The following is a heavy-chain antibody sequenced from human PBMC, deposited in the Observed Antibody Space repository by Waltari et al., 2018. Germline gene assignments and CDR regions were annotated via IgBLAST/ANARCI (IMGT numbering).Heavy chain of an antibody. D-gene: IGHD1-20*01. CDR1: GFTISTYW. V-gene: IGHV3-74*01. CDR2: VSGDGGVI. J-gene: IGHJ4*02. CDR3: SSGYDLNY. Sequence: VQLVESGGGLVQPGGSLRLSCAASGFTISTYWMQWVRQAPGKGLVWVSRVSGDGGVIDYADSVKGRFTISRDNAKNTLYLQMNSLRAEDTAVYYCSSGYDLNYWGQGTLVTVSS.